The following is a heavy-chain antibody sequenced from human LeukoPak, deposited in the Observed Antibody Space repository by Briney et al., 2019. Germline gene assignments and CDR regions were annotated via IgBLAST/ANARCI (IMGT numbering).Heavy chain of an antibody. CDR3: ARVSAAMVSYDY. D-gene: IGHD2-2*01. CDR1: GGSFSGYY. J-gene: IGHJ4*02. V-gene: IGHV4-34*01. CDR2: INHSGST. Sequence: SETLSLTCAVYGGSFSGYYWSWIRQPPGKGLEWIGEINHSGSTNYNPSLKSRVTISVDTSKNQFSLKLSSVTAADTAVYYCARVSAAMVSYDYWGQGTLVAVSS.